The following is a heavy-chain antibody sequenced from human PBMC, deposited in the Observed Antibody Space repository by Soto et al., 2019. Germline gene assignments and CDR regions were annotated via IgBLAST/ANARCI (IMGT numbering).Heavy chain of an antibody. J-gene: IGHJ6*02. CDR1: GGSISNYY. V-gene: IGHV4-59*01. Sequence: QVQLQESGPGLVKPSETLSLTCTVSGGSISNYYWSWIRQPPGKGLEWIGYIYYSGSTNYNPSLKSRVTISVDTSKNQFSLKLSSVTAAATAVYYCARDKVDISVSGTPYYSGMDVWGQGPTVSVSS. CDR2: IYYSGST. CDR3: ARDKVDISVSGTPYYSGMDV. D-gene: IGHD1-1*01.